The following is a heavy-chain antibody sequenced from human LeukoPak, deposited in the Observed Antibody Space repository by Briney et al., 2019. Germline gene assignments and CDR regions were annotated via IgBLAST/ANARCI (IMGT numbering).Heavy chain of an antibody. CDR1: GFTFSSYA. Sequence: PGGSLRLSCAASGFTFSSYAMHWVRQAPGKGLEWVAVISYDGSNKYYADSVKGRFTISRDNSKNTLYLQMNSLRAEDTAVYYCARDRVYYDFWSGYSPLYYYYGMDVWGQGTTVTVSS. CDR3: ARDRVYYDFWSGYSPLYYYYGMDV. V-gene: IGHV3-30-3*01. D-gene: IGHD3-3*01. CDR2: ISYDGSNK. J-gene: IGHJ6*02.